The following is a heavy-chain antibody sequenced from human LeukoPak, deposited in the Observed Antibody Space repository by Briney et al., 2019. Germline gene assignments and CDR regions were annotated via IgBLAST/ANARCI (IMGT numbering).Heavy chain of an antibody. CDR2: IYDTGST. V-gene: IGHV4-59*01. CDR3: ARDSAWSYFDY. J-gene: IGHJ4*02. CDR1: GDSISRYQ. Sequence: SETLSLICTVSGDSISRYQWTWIRQPPGKGLEWIGYIYDTGSTNHNPSLKSRVAISVDTSKNQFSLKLSSVTAADTAVYYCARDSAWSYFDYWGQGTLVTVSS. D-gene: IGHD6-19*01.